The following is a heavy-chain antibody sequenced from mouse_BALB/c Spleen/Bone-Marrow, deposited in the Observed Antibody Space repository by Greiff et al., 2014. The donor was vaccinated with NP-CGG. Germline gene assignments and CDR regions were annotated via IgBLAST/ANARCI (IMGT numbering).Heavy chain of an antibody. D-gene: IGHD2-12*01. CDR2: ISGGSRTI. J-gene: IGHJ4*01. Sequence: EVNVVESGGGLVQPGGSRKLSCAASGFTFSRFGMHWVRQAPEKGLEWVAYISGGSRTIYYADTVKGRFTISRDNPKNTLFLQMTSLRSEDTAMYYCAMDLRRGHYYAMDYWGQGTSVTVSS. CDR1: GFTFSRFG. CDR3: AMDLRRGHYYAMDY. V-gene: IGHV5-17*02.